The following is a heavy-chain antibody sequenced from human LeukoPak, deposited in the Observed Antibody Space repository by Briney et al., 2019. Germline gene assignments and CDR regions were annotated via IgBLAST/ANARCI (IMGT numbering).Heavy chain of an antibody. CDR3: AKDLVTGIGEFDH. CDR1: GFSFSSYA. Sequence: GGSLRLSCAASGFSFSSYAMNWVRQAPGKGLEWVSSISANGDHTYYADSVKGRFTISRDNSKNTLYLQMNSLRADDTAVYYCAKDLVTGIGEFDHWGQGTLVTVSS. CDR2: ISANGDHT. V-gene: IGHV3-23*01. J-gene: IGHJ4*02. D-gene: IGHD3-10*01.